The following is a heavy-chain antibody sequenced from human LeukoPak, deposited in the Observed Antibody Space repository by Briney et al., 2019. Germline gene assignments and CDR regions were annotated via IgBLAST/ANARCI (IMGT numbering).Heavy chain of an antibody. CDR3: ARATIGFDF. V-gene: IGHV3-53*01. D-gene: IGHD5-24*01. CDR2: IYSGGST. Sequence: GGSLRLSCAASGFTVSSNYMSWVRQAPGKGLEWVSVIYSGGSTYYADSVKGRFTISRDNAKNTLYLQLSSLTAEDTAVYYCARATIGFDFWGQGTLVTVSS. J-gene: IGHJ4*02. CDR1: GFTVSSNY.